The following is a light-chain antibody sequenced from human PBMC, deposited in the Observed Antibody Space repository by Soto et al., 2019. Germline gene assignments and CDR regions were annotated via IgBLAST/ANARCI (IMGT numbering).Light chain of an antibody. CDR3: ETWDSNTRV. V-gene: IGLV4-60*02. CDR2: REGSGSY. CDR1: SGHSSYI. Sequence: QPVLTQSSSASASLGSSVKLTCTLSSGHSSYIIAWHQQQPGKAPRYLMKREGSGSYNKGSGVPDRFSGSSSGAERYLTISNLKFKYEADYYCETWDSNTRVFGTGTKVTVL. J-gene: IGLJ1*01.